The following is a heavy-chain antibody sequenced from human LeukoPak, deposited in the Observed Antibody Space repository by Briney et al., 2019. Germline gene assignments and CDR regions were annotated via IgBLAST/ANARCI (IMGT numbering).Heavy chain of an antibody. CDR1: GFSFSSYW. CDR3: ASGGYSFFY. J-gene: IGHJ4*02. V-gene: IGHV3-7*03. D-gene: IGHD5-18*01. Sequence: GGSLRLSCAASGFSFSSYWMNWVRQAPGKGLEWVANIKQDGSEKYYVDSVKGRFTISRDNAKNSLYLQMNSLRAEDTAVYYCASGGYSFFYWGQGPWSPSPQ. CDR2: IKQDGSEK.